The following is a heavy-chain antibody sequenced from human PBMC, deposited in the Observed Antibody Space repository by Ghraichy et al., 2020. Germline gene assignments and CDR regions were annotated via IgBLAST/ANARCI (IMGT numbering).Heavy chain of an antibody. CDR2: ISHDGNNK. CDR3: AREAYSSGRAGGFDI. Sequence: GESLNISCVASGFTLASNPTHWVRQAPAKGLEWVALISHDGNNKVYADSVKGRFTVSKDISRNTLYLQMDGLRPEDTAVYYCAREAYSSGRAGGFDIWGQGTKVTVSS. D-gene: IGHD6-19*01. J-gene: IGHJ3*02. V-gene: IGHV3-30-3*01. CDR1: GFTLASNP.